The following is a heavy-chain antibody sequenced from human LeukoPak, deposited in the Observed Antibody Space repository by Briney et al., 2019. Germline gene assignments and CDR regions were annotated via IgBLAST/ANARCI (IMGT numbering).Heavy chain of an antibody. CDR1: GYTFTGYY. Sequence: ASVKVSCKASGYTFTGYYMHWVRQAPGQGLEGMGRINPNSGGTNYAQNFQGRVTMPRDTSISTAYMELSRLRSDDTAVYYCARDGSITMIPFDIWGQGTMVTVSS. D-gene: IGHD3-22*01. V-gene: IGHV1-2*06. CDR2: INPNSGGT. J-gene: IGHJ3*02. CDR3: ARDGSITMIPFDI.